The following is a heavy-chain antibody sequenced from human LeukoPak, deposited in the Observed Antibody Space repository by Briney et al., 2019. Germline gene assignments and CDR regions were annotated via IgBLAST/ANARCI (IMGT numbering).Heavy chain of an antibody. CDR3: ANRVDYGDYYGMDV. CDR2: IIPIFGTA. J-gene: IGHJ6*02. CDR1: GGTFSSYA. D-gene: IGHD4-17*01. V-gene: IGHV1-69*05. Sequence: SVKVSCKAPGGTFSSYAISWVRQAPGQGLEWMGGIIPIFGTANYAQKFQGRVTITTDESTSTAYMELSSLRSDDTAVYYCANRVDYGDYYGMDVWGQGTTVTVSS.